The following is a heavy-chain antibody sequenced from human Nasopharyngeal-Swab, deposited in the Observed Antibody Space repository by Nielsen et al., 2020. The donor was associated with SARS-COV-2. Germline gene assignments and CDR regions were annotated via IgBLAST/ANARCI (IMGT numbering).Heavy chain of an antibody. CDR1: GYTLTESS. D-gene: IGHD4-17*01. CDR3: ATQKLRSSGFDI. Sequence: ASVKVSCKVSGYTLTESSMHWVRQAPGKGLEWMGGFDPEDGERFSAQRFQGRVTMTEDTSTDTAYMELSSLRSEDTAVYYCATQKLRSSGFDIWGQGTMVTVSS. V-gene: IGHV1-24*01. CDR2: FDPEDGER. J-gene: IGHJ3*02.